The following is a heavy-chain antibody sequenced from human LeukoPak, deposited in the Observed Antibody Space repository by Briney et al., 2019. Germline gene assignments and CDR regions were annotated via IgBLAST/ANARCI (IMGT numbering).Heavy chain of an antibody. CDR2: IYYSGST. V-gene: IGHV4-39*01. D-gene: IGHD6-25*01. Sequence: SETLSLTCTVSGGSISDSNYYWGWIRQPPGGGLEWIANIYYSGSTYYNPSLKSRVTVSVDTSKNQFSLKLNSVTAADTAVYYCARQSTIAAAKIDPWGQGTLVTVSS. CDR1: GGSISDSNYY. CDR3: ARQSTIAAAKIDP. J-gene: IGHJ5*02.